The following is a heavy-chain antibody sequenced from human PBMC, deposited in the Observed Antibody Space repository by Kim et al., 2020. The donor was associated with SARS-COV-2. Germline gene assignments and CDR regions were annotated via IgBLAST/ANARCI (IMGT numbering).Heavy chain of an antibody. V-gene: IGHV4-34*01. J-gene: IGHJ4*02. Sequence: SQTLSLTCAVYGGSFSGYYWSWIRQPPGKGLEWIGEINHSGSTNYNPSLKSRVTISVDTSKNQFSLTLSSVTAADTAVYYCARGPDYGSGMGWGQGTLVTVSS. CDR2: INHSGST. D-gene: IGHD3-10*01. CDR1: GGSFSGYY. CDR3: ARGPDYGSGMG.